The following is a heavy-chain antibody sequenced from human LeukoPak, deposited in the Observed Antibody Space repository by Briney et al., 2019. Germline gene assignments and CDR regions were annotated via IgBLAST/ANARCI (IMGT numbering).Heavy chain of an antibody. CDR1: GGSFSGYY. J-gene: IGHJ4*02. D-gene: IGHD2-21*01. CDR3: ARRGDHFDY. Sequence: SETLSLTCAVYGGSFSGYYWSWIRQPPGKGLEWIGEINHSGSTNYNPSLKSRVTISVDTSKNQFSLKLSSVTAADTAVYYCARRGDHFDYWGQGILVIVSS. CDR2: INHSGST. V-gene: IGHV4-34*01.